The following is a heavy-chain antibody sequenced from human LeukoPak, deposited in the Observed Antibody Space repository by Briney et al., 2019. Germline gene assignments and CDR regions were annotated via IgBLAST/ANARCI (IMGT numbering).Heavy chain of an antibody. J-gene: IGHJ4*02. CDR2: ICPDGTVT. Sequence: GGSLRLSCAASGFTFSTYCMHWVRQAPGKGPMWVSRICPDGTVTNYADSVKARFIISRDNARNTVYLQMNSLRVENTAVYYCVRDFRSADYWGQGTLVTVSS. CDR1: GFTFSTYC. V-gene: IGHV3-74*01. CDR3: VRDFRSADY.